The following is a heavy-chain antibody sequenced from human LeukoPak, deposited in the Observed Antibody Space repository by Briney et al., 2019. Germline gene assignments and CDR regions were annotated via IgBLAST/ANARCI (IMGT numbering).Heavy chain of an antibody. J-gene: IGHJ4*02. CDR2: ICPDGTVT. Sequence: GGSLRLSCAASGFTFSTYCMHWVRQAPGKGPMWVSRICPDGTVTNYADSVKARFIISRDNARNTVYLQMNSLRVENTAVYYCVRDFRSADYWGQGTLVTVSS. CDR1: GFTFSTYC. V-gene: IGHV3-74*01. CDR3: VRDFRSADY.